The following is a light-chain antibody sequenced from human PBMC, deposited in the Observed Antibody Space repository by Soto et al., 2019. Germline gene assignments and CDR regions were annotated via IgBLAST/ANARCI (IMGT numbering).Light chain of an antibody. Sequence: DIQMTQSPSSLSASVGDRVTITCRASQSISSYLNWYQQKPGKAPKLLISAASSLQRGVPSRFSGSGSETDFTLTISSLQPEDCATYYCQQSYSLPLTFGGGTKVDIK. CDR3: QQSYSLPLT. CDR1: QSISSY. CDR2: AAS. J-gene: IGKJ4*02. V-gene: IGKV1-39*01.